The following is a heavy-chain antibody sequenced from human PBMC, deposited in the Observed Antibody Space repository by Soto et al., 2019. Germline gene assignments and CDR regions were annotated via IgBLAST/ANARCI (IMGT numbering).Heavy chain of an antibody. D-gene: IGHD3-22*01. CDR3: ARRDKRSSGYQRYFDY. CDR2: IYYSGST. J-gene: IGHJ4*02. Sequence: NPWETLSLTCTVSGGSISSSSYYWGWIRQPPGKGLEWIGSIYYSGSTYYNPSLKSRVTISVDTSKNQFSLKLSSVTAADTAVYYCARRDKRSSGYQRYFDYWGQGTLVTVSS. V-gene: IGHV4-39*01. CDR1: GGSISSSSYY.